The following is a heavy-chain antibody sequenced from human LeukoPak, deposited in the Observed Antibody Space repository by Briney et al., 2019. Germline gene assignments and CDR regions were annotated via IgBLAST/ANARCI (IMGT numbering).Heavy chain of an antibody. D-gene: IGHD3-3*01. CDR1: GYSFTSYW. CDR3: ARRGLRFPYTPGDWFDP. Sequence: GESLKISCKGSGYSFTSYWIGWVRQMPGKGLERMGIIYPSDSDTRYSPSFQGQVTISADKSISTAYLQWSSLKASDTAMYYCARRGLRFPYTPGDWFDPWGQGTLVTVSS. CDR2: IYPSDSDT. J-gene: IGHJ5*02. V-gene: IGHV5-51*01.